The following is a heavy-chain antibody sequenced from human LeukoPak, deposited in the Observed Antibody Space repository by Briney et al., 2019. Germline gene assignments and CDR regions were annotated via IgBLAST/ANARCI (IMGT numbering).Heavy chain of an antibody. J-gene: IGHJ5*02. V-gene: IGHV1-8*01. Sequence: ASVKVSCKASGYTFTSYDINWVRQATGQGLEWMGWMNPNSGNTGYAQKFQGRVTMTRNTSISTAYMELSSLRSEDMAVYYCARGQWELGWFDPWGQGTLVTVSS. CDR1: GYTFTSYD. CDR3: ARGQWELGWFDP. CDR2: MNPNSGNT. D-gene: IGHD1-26*01.